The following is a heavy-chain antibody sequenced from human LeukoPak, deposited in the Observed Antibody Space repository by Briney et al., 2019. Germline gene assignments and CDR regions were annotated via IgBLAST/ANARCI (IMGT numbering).Heavy chain of an antibody. CDR2: IYHSGST. Sequence: PSETLSLTCAVSGGSISSSNWWSWVRQPPGKGLEWIGEIYHSGSTNYNPSLKSRVTISVDKSKNQFSLKLSSVTAADTAVYYCARVRGSYGGPGAFDIWGQGTMVTVSS. CDR1: GGSISSSNW. V-gene: IGHV4-4*02. D-gene: IGHD1-26*01. J-gene: IGHJ3*02. CDR3: ARVRGSYGGPGAFDI.